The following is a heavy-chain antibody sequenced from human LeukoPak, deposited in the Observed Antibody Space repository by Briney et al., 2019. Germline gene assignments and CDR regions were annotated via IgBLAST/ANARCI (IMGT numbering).Heavy chain of an antibody. Sequence: GGSLRLSCAASGFIFNTYSMSWVRQAPGKGLEWVANIKQDGSEKYYVDSVKGRFTISRDNAKNSLYLQMNSLRAEDTAVYYCARDGVYSNYGNWFDPWGQGTLVTVSS. CDR2: IKQDGSEK. D-gene: IGHD4-11*01. CDR3: ARDGVYSNYGNWFDP. CDR1: GFIFNTYS. V-gene: IGHV3-7*05. J-gene: IGHJ5*02.